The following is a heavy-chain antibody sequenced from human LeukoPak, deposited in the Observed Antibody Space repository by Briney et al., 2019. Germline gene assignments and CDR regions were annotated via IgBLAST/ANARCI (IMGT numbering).Heavy chain of an antibody. CDR3: ARERSSGFWNDAFDI. Sequence: GASVKVSCKASGYTFTSYGISWVRQAPGQGLEWMGWISAYNGNTNYAQKLQGRVTMTTDTSTSTAYMELRSLRSDDTAVYYCARERSSGFWNDAFDIWGQGTMVTVSS. V-gene: IGHV1-18*01. J-gene: IGHJ3*02. D-gene: IGHD6-19*01. CDR2: ISAYNGNT. CDR1: GYTFTSYG.